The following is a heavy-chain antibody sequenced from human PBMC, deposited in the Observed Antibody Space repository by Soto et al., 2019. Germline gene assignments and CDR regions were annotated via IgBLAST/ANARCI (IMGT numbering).Heavy chain of an antibody. Sequence: SETLSLTCTVSGGSISSGDYYWSWIRQPPGKGLEWIGYIYYSGSTYYNPSLKSRVTISVDTSKNQFSLKLSSVTAADTAVYYCAREGSTTPFDYWGQGTLVTVSS. V-gene: IGHV4-30-4*01. D-gene: IGHD4-17*01. CDR3: AREGSTTPFDY. CDR1: GGSISSGDYY. CDR2: IYYSGST. J-gene: IGHJ4*02.